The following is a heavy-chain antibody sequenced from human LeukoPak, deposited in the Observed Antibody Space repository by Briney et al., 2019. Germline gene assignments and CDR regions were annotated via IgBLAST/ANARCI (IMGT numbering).Heavy chain of an antibody. CDR2: ISSSSSYI. J-gene: IGHJ4*02. V-gene: IGHV3-21*01. D-gene: IGHD1-26*01. CDR1: GFTVSSNY. CDR3: ARDLLAVGAFGIFDY. Sequence: GGSLRLSCAASGFTVSSNYMNWVRQAPGKGLEWVSSISSSSSYIYYADSVKGRFTISRDNAKNSLYLQMNSLRAEDTAVYYCARDLLAVGAFGIFDYWGQGTLVTVSS.